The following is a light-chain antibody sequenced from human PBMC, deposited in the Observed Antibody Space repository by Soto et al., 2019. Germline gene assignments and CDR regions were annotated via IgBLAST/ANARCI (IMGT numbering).Light chain of an antibody. CDR3: SSYTSSSTPVG. CDR2: DVS. Sequence: QSALTQPASVSGSPGQSITISCTGTSSDVGGYNYVSWYQQHSGKAPKLMIYDVSNRPSGVSNRFSGSKSGNTASLTISGLQVEDEADYYGSSYTSSSTPVGFGGGPKLTVL. V-gene: IGLV2-14*01. J-gene: IGLJ2*01. CDR1: SSDVGGYNY.